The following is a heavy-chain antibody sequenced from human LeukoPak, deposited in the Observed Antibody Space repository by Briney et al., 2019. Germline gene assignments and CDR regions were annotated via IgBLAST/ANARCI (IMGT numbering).Heavy chain of an antibody. CDR2: IYYSRST. CDR3: ARQLGAAQSTGYFGY. V-gene: IGHV4-39*01. D-gene: IGHD1-26*01. Sequence: SETLSLTCTVSGGSISSSTYYWGWIRQPPGKGLEWIGSIYYSRSTYYNPSLKSRVTISVDTSKNHFPLKLSSVTAADTAVYYCARQLGAAQSTGYFGYWGQGTLVTVSS. J-gene: IGHJ4*02. CDR1: GGSISSSTYY.